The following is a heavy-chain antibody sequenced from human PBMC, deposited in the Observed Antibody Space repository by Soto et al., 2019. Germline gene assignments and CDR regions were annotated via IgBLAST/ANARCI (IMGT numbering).Heavy chain of an antibody. J-gene: IGHJ6*02. CDR2: IIPIFGTA. D-gene: IGHD6-6*01. CDR1: GGTFSSYA. V-gene: IGHV1-69*01. Sequence: QVQLVQSGAEVKKPGSSVKVSCKASGGTFSSYAISWVRQAPGQGLEWMGGIIPIFGTANYAQKFQGRVTITADESTSTAYMELSSLRSEYTAVYYCARGVAARPTYYYYGMDVWGQGTTVTVSS. CDR3: ARGVAARPTYYYYGMDV.